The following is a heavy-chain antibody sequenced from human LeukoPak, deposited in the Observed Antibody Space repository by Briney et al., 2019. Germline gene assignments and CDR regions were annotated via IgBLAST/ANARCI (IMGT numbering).Heavy chain of an antibody. V-gene: IGHV3-11*01. Sequence: PGGSLRLSCAASGFTFSDYYVSWIRPAAGKGLEWVSYISSSGSTIYYADSVKGRFTISRDNAKNSLYLQMNSLRAEDTAVYYCARGDRAMKHDAFDIWGQGTMVTVSS. CDR1: GFTFSDYY. CDR2: ISSSGSTI. J-gene: IGHJ3*02. CDR3: ARGDRAMKHDAFDI. D-gene: IGHD5-18*01.